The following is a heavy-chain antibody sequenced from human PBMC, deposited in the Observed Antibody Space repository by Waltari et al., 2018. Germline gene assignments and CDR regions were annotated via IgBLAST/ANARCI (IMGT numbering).Heavy chain of an antibody. CDR1: GITLRGYC. D-gene: IGHD5-18*01. V-gene: IGHV3-74*01. CDR3: ARKGGRGYTYGPFYYDS. Sequence: DVKLVEAGGDILQPGGSPRLSRVASGITLRGYCTHWRRQVPGKGLVWVSRINVDGSSISYSDSVKGRFTISRDNTKNTVFLQLNSLRAEDTGVYYCARKGGRGYTYGPFYYDSWGQGTLVTVSS. J-gene: IGHJ4*02. CDR2: INVDGSSI.